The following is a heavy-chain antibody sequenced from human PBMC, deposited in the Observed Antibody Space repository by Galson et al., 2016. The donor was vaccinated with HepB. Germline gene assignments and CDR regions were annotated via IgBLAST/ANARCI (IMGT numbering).Heavy chain of an antibody. CDR1: GFIFTNYW. CDR2: IKGDGSLK. CDR3: AREGIGDYFD. Sequence: SLRLSCAASGFIFTNYWMTWVRQAPRKGLEWVANIKGDGSLKFYVDSVRGRFTISRDNAKNSVYLQMNSLTVEDTGVYYCAREGIGDYFDWGQGTLVTVSS. V-gene: IGHV3-7*01. J-gene: IGHJ4*02. D-gene: IGHD2-21*01.